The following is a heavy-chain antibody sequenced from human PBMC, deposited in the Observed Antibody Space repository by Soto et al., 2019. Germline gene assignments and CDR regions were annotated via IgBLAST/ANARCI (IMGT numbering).Heavy chain of an antibody. CDR3: ASGPIGDYTDGFDY. CDR1: GGSISSGGYS. CDR2: IYHSGST. J-gene: IGHJ4*02. D-gene: IGHD4-17*01. Sequence: QLQLQESGSGLVKPSQTLSLTCAVSGGSISSGGYSWSWIRQPPGKGLEWIGYIYHSGSTYYNPSLKSRVTISVDSSKNQFSLKLSSETAADTAVYYCASGPIGDYTDGFDYWGQGTLVTVSS. V-gene: IGHV4-30-2*01.